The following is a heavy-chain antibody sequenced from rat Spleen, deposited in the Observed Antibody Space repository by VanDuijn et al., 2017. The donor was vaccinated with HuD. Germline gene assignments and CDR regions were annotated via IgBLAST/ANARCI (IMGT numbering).Heavy chain of an antibody. CDR2: ISYSGST. CDR3: ARYDGSYYYYYVMDA. D-gene: IGHD1-12*02. CDR1: GYSITSNY. Sequence: EVQLQESGPGLVKPSQSLSLTCSVTGYSITSNYWGWIRKFPGNKMEWMGYISYSGSTSYNPSLKSRISITRDTSKNQFFLQLNSVTTEDTATYYCARYDGSYYYYYVMDAWGQGASVTVSS. V-gene: IGHV3-1*01. J-gene: IGHJ4*01.